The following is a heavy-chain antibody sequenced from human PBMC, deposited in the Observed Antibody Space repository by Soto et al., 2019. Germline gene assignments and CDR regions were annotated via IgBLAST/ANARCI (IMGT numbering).Heavy chain of an antibody. CDR3: ARGAAGASPAFDI. V-gene: IGHV3-74*01. CDR1: GFTFSSYW. Sequence: PGGSLRLSCAASGFTFSSYWMHWVRQAPGKGLVWVSRINSDGSITTYADSVKGRFTISRDNAKNTLYLQINSLRAEDTAVYYCARGAAGASPAFDICGQGTMVTVSS. J-gene: IGHJ3*02. CDR2: INSDGSIT. D-gene: IGHD7-27*01.